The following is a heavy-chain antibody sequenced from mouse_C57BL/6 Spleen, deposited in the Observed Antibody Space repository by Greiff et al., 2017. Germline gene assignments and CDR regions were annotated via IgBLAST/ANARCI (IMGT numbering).Heavy chain of an antibody. CDR3: ARRGERYFDY. V-gene: IGHV1-9*01. CDR1: GYTFTGYW. CDR2: TLPGSGSA. J-gene: IGHJ2*01. Sequence: VQLQESGAELMKPSPSVKLTCKATGYTFTGYWIEWVKQRPRHGLEWIGETLPGSGSAKYNEQFLGKATFTADTSSNTAYMQLSSLTTEDSAIYYCARRGERYFDYWGQGTTLTVSS.